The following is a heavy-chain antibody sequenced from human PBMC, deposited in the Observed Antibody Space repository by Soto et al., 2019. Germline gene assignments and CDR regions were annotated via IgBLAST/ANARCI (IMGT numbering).Heavy chain of an antibody. CDR1: GFTFSSYA. D-gene: IGHD6-13*01. J-gene: IGHJ5*02. CDR2: FSGNGGST. CDR3: AKTSGYSSLRWFDP. Sequence: ESLRLSCAASGFTFSSYAMSWVRPAPGKGLDWVSTFSGNGGSTYYADSVKGRFTISRDNSKNTLYLQMNSLRVEDTAVYYCAKTSGYSSLRWFDPWGQGTLVTVSS. V-gene: IGHV3-23*01.